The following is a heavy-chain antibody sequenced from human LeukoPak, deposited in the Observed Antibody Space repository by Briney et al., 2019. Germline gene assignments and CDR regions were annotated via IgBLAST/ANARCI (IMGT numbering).Heavy chain of an antibody. CDR3: ARDPTIFGVVIVPDY. J-gene: IGHJ4*02. V-gene: IGHV3-7*01. D-gene: IGHD3-3*01. CDR2: IKQDGSEK. CDR1: GFTFSSYW. Sequence: GGSLRLSCAVSGFTFSSYWMSWVRQAPGKGLEWVANIKQDGSEKYYVDSVKGRFTISRDNAKNSLYLQMNSLRAEDTAVYYCARDPTIFGVVIVPDYWGQGTLVTVSS.